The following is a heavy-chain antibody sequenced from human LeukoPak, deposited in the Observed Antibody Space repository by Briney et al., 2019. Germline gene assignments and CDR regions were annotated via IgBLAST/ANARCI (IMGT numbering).Heavy chain of an antibody. Sequence: GGSLRLSCAASGFTFSSYAMHWVRQAPGKGLEYVSAISSNGGSTYYANSVKGRFTISRDNSKNTLYLQMGSLRAEDMAMYYCARAPNYYDSSGPFKYWGQGTLVTVSS. CDR1: GFTFSSYA. CDR3: ARAPNYYDSSGPFKY. D-gene: IGHD3-22*01. J-gene: IGHJ4*02. CDR2: ISSNGGST. V-gene: IGHV3-64*01.